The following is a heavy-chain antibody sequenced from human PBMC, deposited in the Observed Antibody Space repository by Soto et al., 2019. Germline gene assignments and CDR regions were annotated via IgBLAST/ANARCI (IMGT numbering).Heavy chain of an antibody. CDR2: ISSNGGST. V-gene: IGHV3-23*01. J-gene: IGHJ6*02. CDR1: AFPFSGHV. CDR3: AKGVSVGLSGYYGMDV. D-gene: IGHD3-16*02. Sequence: GGSLRLSCAASAFPFSGHVMSWVRQAPGKGLEWVSGISSNGGSTYYADSVKGRFTISRDNSKNTLYLQMNSLRAEDTAVYYCAKGVSVGLSGYYGMDVWGQGTTVTVSS.